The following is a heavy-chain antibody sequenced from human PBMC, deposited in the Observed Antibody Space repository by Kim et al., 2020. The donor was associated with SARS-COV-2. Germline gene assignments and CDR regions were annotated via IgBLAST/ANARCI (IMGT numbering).Heavy chain of an antibody. D-gene: IGHD3-10*01. J-gene: IGHJ6*02. Sequence: DSVKGRFTITRDNSKTSLYLQMSSRRAEDTAVYSCARGPLQVRGVYGMDVWGQGTTVTVSS. V-gene: IGHV3-30*15. CDR3: ARGPLQVRGVYGMDV.